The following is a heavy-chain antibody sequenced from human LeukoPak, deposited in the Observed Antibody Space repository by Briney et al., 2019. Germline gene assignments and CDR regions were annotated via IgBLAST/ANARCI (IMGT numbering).Heavy chain of an antibody. CDR2: IKQDGSEK. V-gene: IGHV3-7*01. J-gene: IGHJ4*02. CDR1: GFTFSSYW. Sequence: GGSLRLSCAASGFTFSSYWMTWIRQAPGKGLEWVANIKQDGSEKYYVDSVKGRFTISRDSAKNSLYLQMNSLRAEDTAVYYCARDTGGGYSCYDCWGQGTLVTVFS. D-gene: IGHD5-18*01. CDR3: ARDTGGGYSCYDC.